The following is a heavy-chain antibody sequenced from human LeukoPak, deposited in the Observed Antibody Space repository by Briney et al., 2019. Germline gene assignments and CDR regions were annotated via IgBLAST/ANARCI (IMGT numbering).Heavy chain of an antibody. CDR1: GGSISSGGYY. CDR3: ARGMGIAVAGYYFDY. J-gene: IGHJ4*02. CDR2: IYHSGST. D-gene: IGHD6-19*01. Sequence: SETLSLTCTVSGGSISSGGYYWSWIRQPPGKGLEWIGYIYHSGSTYYNPSLKSRVTISVDRSKNQFSLKLSSVTAADTAVYYCARGMGIAVAGYYFDYWGQGTLVTVSS. V-gene: IGHV4-30-2*01.